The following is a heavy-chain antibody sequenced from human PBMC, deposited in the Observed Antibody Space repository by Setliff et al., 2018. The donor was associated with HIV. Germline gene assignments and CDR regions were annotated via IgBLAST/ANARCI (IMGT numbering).Heavy chain of an antibody. J-gene: IGHJ6*03. CDR2: ISSSGTTT. V-gene: IGHV3-11*04. Sequence: GGSLRLSCAGSGSGGSGFTFSDYYMSWVRQAPGKGLEWLSYISSSGTTTYYADSVKGRFTISRDNAKNSVLLQMNSLRVEDTAVYYCVRDKTLNCGTTDCYFKYYMDVWGTGTTVTVSS. CDR1: GFTFSDYY. CDR3: VRDKTLNCGTTDCYFKYYMDV. D-gene: IGHD2-2*01.